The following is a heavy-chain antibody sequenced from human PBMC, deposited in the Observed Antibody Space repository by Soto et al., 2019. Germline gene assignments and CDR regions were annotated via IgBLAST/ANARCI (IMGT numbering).Heavy chain of an antibody. V-gene: IGHV1-69*01. Sequence: QVQLVQSGAEVKKPGSSVKVSCKAPGGTFSSYAISWVRQAPGQGLEWMGGIIPIFGTANYAQKFQGRVTITADESTSTAYMERSSLRSEDTAVYYCAREKRITMVRGVIIGPYYFDYWGQGTLVTVSS. CDR2: IIPIFGTA. CDR1: GGTFSSYA. CDR3: AREKRITMVRGVIIGPYYFDY. D-gene: IGHD3-10*01. J-gene: IGHJ4*02.